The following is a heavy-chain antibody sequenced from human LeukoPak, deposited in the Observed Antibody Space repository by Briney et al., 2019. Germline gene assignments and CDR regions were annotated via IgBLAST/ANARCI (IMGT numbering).Heavy chain of an antibody. D-gene: IGHD4-23*01. CDR3: ARHVGNPALHYYYGMDV. J-gene: IGHJ6*02. CDR2: IYPGDSDT. Sequence: GESLKISCKGSGYSFTNYWIGWVRQMPGKGLEWMGIIYPGDSDTRYSPSFQGQVTISADKSISTAYLQWSSLKASDTAMYYCARHVGNPALHYYYGMDVWGQGTTVTVSS. V-gene: IGHV5-51*01. CDR1: GYSFTNYW.